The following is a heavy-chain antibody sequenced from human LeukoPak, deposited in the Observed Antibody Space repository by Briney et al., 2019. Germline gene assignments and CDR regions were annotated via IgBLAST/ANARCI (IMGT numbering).Heavy chain of an antibody. Sequence: PSENLSLTCTVSGGSISSYYWSWIRQPPGKGLEWIGYIYYSGSTNYNPSLKSRVTISVDTSKNQFSLKLSSVTAADTAVYYCASSSPGGGMIFDYWGQGTLVTVSS. V-gene: IGHV4-59*01. CDR2: IYYSGST. J-gene: IGHJ4*02. CDR3: ASSSPGGGMIFDY. D-gene: IGHD3-16*01. CDR1: GGSISSYY.